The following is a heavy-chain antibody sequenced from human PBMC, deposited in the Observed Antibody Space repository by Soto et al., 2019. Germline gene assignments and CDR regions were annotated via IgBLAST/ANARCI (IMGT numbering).Heavy chain of an antibody. CDR3: AKGGTVGYYYYYGMDV. Sequence: QVQLVESGGGVVQPGTSLRLSCSASGFTFSSNGMHWVRQAPGKGLEWVADISYDGSNTYYAEAVKGRIAIFRDNSKNTLYLQVNSPRVEDTAVYYCAKGGTVGYYYYYGMDVWGQGTTVTVSS. V-gene: IGHV3-30*18. D-gene: IGHD4-17*01. J-gene: IGHJ6*02. CDR1: GFTFSSNG. CDR2: ISYDGSNT.